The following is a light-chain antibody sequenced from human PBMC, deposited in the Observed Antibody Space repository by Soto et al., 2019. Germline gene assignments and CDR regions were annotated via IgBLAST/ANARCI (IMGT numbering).Light chain of an antibody. CDR2: KAS. Sequence: DIQMTQSPSSLSASVGDRVTITCRASQSISNWLAWYQQKAGKAPKLLIYKASSLESGVPSRFSGSGSGTEFTLTISSLQPDDFATYYCQQYNSWTFGQGTKVDIK. CDR3: QQYNSWT. V-gene: IGKV1-5*03. CDR1: QSISNW. J-gene: IGKJ1*01.